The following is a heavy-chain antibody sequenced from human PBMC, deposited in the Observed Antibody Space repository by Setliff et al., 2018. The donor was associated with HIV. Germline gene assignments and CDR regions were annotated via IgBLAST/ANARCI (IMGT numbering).Heavy chain of an antibody. J-gene: IGHJ3*02. Sequence: PGESLKISCKGYGYSFTSNWIGWVRQRPGKGLEWMGIIHPVDSDTRYSPSFQGQVTISADKSISTAYLQWSTLKASDTAIYSCARHRQTAAGTLDAFDIWGQVTVVTVS. V-gene: IGHV5-51*01. CDR3: ARHRQTAAGTLDAFDI. D-gene: IGHD6-13*01. CDR2: IHPVDSDT. CDR1: GYSFTSNW.